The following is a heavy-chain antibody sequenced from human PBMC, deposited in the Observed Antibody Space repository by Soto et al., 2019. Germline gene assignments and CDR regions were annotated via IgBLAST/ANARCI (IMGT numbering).Heavy chain of an antibody. CDR2: INHSGST. CDR3: ARAQWELLPFDY. V-gene: IGHV4-34*01. CDR1: GGSFSGYY. Sequence: ASETLSLTCAVYGGSFSGYYWSWLRQPPGKGLEWIGEINHSGSTNYNPSLKSRVTISVDTSKNQFSLKLSSVTAADTAVYYCARAQWELLPFDYWGQGTLVPVSS. D-gene: IGHD1-26*01. J-gene: IGHJ4*02.